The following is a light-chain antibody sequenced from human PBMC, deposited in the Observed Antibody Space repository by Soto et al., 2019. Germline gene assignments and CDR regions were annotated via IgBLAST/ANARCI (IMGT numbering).Light chain of an antibody. CDR2: DAS. Sequence: EIVMTQSPATLSVSPGEGATLSCKASQNVYNNLAWYQQRPGQPPRLLIYDASTRATGISARFSGSGYGTEFTLTISSLQSEDFAAYFCQQCRNAPLTFSGGTKV. CDR3: QQCRNAPLT. V-gene: IGKV3-15*01. J-gene: IGKJ4*01. CDR1: QNVYNN.